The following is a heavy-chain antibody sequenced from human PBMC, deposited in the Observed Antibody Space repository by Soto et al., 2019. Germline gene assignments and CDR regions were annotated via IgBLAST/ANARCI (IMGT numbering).Heavy chain of an antibody. Sequence: EVQLVESGGGLVQPGGSLRLSCAASGFTFSSYWMSWVRQAPGKGLEWVANIKQDGSEKYYVDSVKGRFTISRDNAKNSLYLQMNSLSAEDTAVYSCARFYYDSSGSLPSPFYYYYGMDVWGQGTTVTVSS. V-gene: IGHV3-7*04. CDR3: ARFYYDSSGSLPSPFYYYYGMDV. D-gene: IGHD3-22*01. CDR2: IKQDGSEK. J-gene: IGHJ6*02. CDR1: GFTFSSYW.